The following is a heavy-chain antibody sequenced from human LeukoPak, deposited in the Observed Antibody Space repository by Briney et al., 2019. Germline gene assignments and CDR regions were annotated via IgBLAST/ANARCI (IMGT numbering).Heavy chain of an antibody. V-gene: IGHV3-21*01. CDR2: ISSSSSYI. CDR1: GFTFSSYS. Sequence: KSGGSLRLSCAASGFTFSSYSMNWVRQAPGKGLEWVSSISSSSSYIYYAYSVKGRFTISRDNAKNSLYLQMNGLRAEDTAVYYCAKDTSHPRGLFDYWGQGTLVTVSS. J-gene: IGHJ4*02. D-gene: IGHD3-10*01. CDR3: AKDTSHPRGLFDY.